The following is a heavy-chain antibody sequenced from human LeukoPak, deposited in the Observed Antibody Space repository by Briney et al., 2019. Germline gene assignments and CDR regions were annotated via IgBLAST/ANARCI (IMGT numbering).Heavy chain of an antibody. Sequence: GGSLRLSCTTSGFTFGDYGMSWVRQAPGKGLEWVGFIRSKAYGGTTENAASVKGRFTISRDDSKSIAYLQMNSLRAEDTAIYYCATYRQVLLPFESWGQGTLVTVSS. V-gene: IGHV3-49*04. CDR2: IRSKAYGGTT. CDR3: ATYRQVLLPFES. J-gene: IGHJ4*02. CDR1: GFTFGDYG. D-gene: IGHD2-8*02.